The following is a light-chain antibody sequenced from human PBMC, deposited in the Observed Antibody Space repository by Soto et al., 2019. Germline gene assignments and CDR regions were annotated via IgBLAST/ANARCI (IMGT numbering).Light chain of an antibody. V-gene: IGKV4-1*01. CDR3: QQYYSTLPYT. CDR2: WAS. CDR1: QSVLYSSNNKNY. J-gene: IGKJ2*01. Sequence: DIVMTQSPDSLAVSLGERATINCKSSQSVLYSSNNKNYLAWYQQKPGQPPKLLIYWASTRESGFPDRFSGSGSGTDFALSISSLQAEDVAVYYCQQYYSTLPYTFGQGTKLEI.